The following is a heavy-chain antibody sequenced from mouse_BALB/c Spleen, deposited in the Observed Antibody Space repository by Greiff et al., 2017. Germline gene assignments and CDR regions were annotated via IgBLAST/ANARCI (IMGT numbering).Heavy chain of an antibody. CDR1: GFTFTDYY. CDR3: ARDDGYLFAY. V-gene: IGHV7-3*02. Sequence: EVKLMESGGGLVQPGGSLRLSCATSGFTFTDYYMSWVRQPPGKALEWLGFIRNKANGYTTEYSASVKGRFTISRDNSQSILYLQMNTLRAEDSATYYCARDDGYLFAYWGQGTLVTVSA. J-gene: IGHJ3*01. CDR2: IRNKANGYTT. D-gene: IGHD2-3*01.